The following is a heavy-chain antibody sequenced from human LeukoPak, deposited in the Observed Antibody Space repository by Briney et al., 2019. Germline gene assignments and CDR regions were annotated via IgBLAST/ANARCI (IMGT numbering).Heavy chain of an antibody. D-gene: IGHD1-26*01. CDR2: IYYSGST. CDR1: GGSISSYY. V-gene: IGHV4-59*01. CDR3: ARDGSYYDSYSYAFDI. J-gene: IGHJ3*02. Sequence: SETLSLTCTVSGGSISSYYWNWVRQPPGKGLEWIGFIYYSGSTNYNPSLKSRVTISVDTSKNQFSLKLSSVTAADTAVYYCARDGSYYDSYSYAFDIWGQGTMVTVSS.